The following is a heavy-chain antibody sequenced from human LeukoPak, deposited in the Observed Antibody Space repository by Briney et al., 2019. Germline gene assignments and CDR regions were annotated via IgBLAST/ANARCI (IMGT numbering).Heavy chain of an antibody. CDR2: ISSSSSYI. CDR1: GFTFSSYN. J-gene: IGHJ4*02. CDR3: ARETVTLTFDY. V-gene: IGHV3-21*01. D-gene: IGHD5-18*01. Sequence: GGSLGLSCAASGFTFSSYNMNWVRQAPGKGLEWVSLISSSSSYIYYADSVKGRFTISRDNAKNSLYLQMNSLRAEDTAVYYCARETVTLTFDYWGQGTLVTVSS.